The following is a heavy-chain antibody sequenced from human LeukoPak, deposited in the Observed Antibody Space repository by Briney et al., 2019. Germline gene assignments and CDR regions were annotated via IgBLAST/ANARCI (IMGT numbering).Heavy chain of an antibody. Sequence: GESLKISCKGSGYSFTSYWIGWVRQMSGKGLEWMGIIYPGDSDTRYSPSFQGQVTISADKSISTAYLQWSSLKASDTAMYYCARHAAMVRGVTELFDYWGQGTLVTVSS. CDR3: ARHAAMVRGVTELFDY. V-gene: IGHV5-51*01. CDR2: IYPGDSDT. J-gene: IGHJ4*02. CDR1: GYSFTSYW. D-gene: IGHD3-10*01.